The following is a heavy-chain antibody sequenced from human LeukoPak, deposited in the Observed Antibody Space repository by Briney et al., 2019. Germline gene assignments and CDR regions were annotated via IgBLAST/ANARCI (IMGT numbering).Heavy chain of an antibody. D-gene: IGHD3-10*01. CDR3: AKGVSFDY. V-gene: IGHV1-18*01. J-gene: IGHJ4*02. CDR1: GYTFTNYA. Sequence: ASVKVSCKASGYTFTNYAISWVRQAPGQGLEWMGWISGYNGNTNYAQNLQGRVTMTTDTSTSTAYMELRSLRSDDTAVYYCAKGVSFDYWGQRTLVTVSS. CDR2: ISGYNGNT.